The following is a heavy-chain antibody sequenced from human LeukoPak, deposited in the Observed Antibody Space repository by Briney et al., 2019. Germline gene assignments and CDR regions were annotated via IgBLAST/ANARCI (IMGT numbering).Heavy chain of an antibody. D-gene: IGHD2-15*01. CDR3: ARWRRGDYYGMDV. J-gene: IGHJ6*02. CDR1: GFTFSSYS. Sequence: GGSLRLSCAASGFTFSSYSMNWVRQAPGKGLEWVSSISSSSSYIYYADSVKGRFTISRDNAKNSLYLQMNSLRAEDTAVYYCARWRRGDYYGMDVWGQGTTVTVSS. CDR2: ISSSSSYI. V-gene: IGHV3-21*01.